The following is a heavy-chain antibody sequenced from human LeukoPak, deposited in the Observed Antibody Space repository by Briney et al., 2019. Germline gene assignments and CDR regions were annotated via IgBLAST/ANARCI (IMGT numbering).Heavy chain of an antibody. CDR1: GFTFSSYG. CDR2: ISYDGSNK. J-gene: IGHJ4*02. D-gene: IGHD6-13*01. Sequence: GGSLRLSCAASGFTFSSYGMHWVRQAPGKGLEWVAVISYDGSNKYYADSVKGRFTISRDNSKNTLYLQMNSLRAEGTAVYYCAKLVSSNAAATPSDYWGQGTLVTVSS. V-gene: IGHV3-30*18. CDR3: AKLVSSNAAATPSDY.